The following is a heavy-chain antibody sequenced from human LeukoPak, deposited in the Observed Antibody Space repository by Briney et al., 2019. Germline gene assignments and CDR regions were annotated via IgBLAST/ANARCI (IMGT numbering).Heavy chain of an antibody. Sequence: GGSLRLSCAASGFTFSSYGMHWVRQAPGKGLEWVAVIWYDGSNKYYADSVKGRFTISRDNSKNTLYLQMNSLRAEDTAVYYCAKGSTTMVTPETWFDPWGQGTLVTVSS. CDR2: IWYDGSNK. V-gene: IGHV3-33*06. CDR3: AKGSTTMVTPETWFDP. J-gene: IGHJ5*02. CDR1: GFTFSSYG. D-gene: IGHD4-23*01.